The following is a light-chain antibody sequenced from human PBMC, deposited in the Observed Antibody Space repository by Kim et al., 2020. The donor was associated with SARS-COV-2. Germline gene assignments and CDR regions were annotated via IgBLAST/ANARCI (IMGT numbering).Light chain of an antibody. Sequence: ASVGDRVTITVLASQAIANNCAWFQQKPGKAPKSLVYAASSLESGVPSRFSGSGSGTDFILTISSLQPEDYATYYCQQYAGYPRTFGQGTKVDIK. CDR3: QQYAGYPRT. V-gene: IGKV1-16*01. CDR1: QAIANN. CDR2: AAS. J-gene: IGKJ1*01.